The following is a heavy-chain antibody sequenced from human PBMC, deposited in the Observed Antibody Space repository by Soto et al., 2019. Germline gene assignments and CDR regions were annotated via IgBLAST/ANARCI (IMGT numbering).Heavy chain of an antibody. CDR1: GYSFATSG. Sequence: QVKLVQSGTEVKKPGASMKVSCKASGYSFATSGLSWVRQAPGQGIEWMGWISAYNGNTNYDQKLQDRIIMTTDTSTSTAYLELRSLRSDDTAVYYCASAGQYYDSSGYADWGQGTLVTVSS. CDR3: ASAGQYYDSSGYAD. CDR2: ISAYNGNT. V-gene: IGHV1-18*01. D-gene: IGHD3-22*01. J-gene: IGHJ4*02.